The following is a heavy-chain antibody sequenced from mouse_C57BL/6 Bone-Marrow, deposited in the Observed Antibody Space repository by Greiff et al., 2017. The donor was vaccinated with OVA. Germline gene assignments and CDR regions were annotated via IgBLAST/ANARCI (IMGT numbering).Heavy chain of an antibody. V-gene: IGHV1-20*01. CDR2: INPYNGDT. CDR3: ARGDYYGSSYWYFDV. J-gene: IGHJ1*03. D-gene: IGHD1-1*01. CDR1: GYSFTGYF. Sequence: EVKLVESGPELVKPGDSVKISCKASGYSFTGYFMNWVMQSHGKSLEWIGRINPYNGDTFYNQKFKGKATLTVDKSSSTAHMELRSLTSEDSAVYYCARGDYYGSSYWYFDVWGTGTTVTVSS.